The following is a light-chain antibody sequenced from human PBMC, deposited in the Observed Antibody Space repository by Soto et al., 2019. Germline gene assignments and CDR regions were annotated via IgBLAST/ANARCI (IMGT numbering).Light chain of an antibody. Sequence: QSALTQPRSVSGSPGQSVTVSCAGTSSDVGGYNFVSWYQHYPGKVPKLLIYDVSKRPSGVPDRFSGSKSGDTAFLTISGLQAEDEADYYCCSYAGSYSLIFGGGTKVTVL. CDR1: SSDVGGYNF. CDR3: CSYAGSYSLI. J-gene: IGLJ2*01. CDR2: DVS. V-gene: IGLV2-11*01.